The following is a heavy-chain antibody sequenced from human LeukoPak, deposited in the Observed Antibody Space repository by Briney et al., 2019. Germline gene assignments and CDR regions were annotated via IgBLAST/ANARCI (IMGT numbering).Heavy chain of an antibody. J-gene: IGHJ5*02. CDR3: AKIGGFGGNWFDP. Sequence: GGSLRLSCAASGFTFSSYGMHWVRQAPGKGLEWVAVIWYDGSNKYYADSVKGRFTISRDNSKNTLYLQMNSLRAEDTAVYYCAKIGGFGGNWFDPWGQGTLVTVSS. CDR2: IWYDGSNK. CDR1: GFTFSSYG. D-gene: IGHD3-10*01. V-gene: IGHV3-33*06.